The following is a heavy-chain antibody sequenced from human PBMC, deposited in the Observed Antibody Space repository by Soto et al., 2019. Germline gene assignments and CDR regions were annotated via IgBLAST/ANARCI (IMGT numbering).Heavy chain of an antibody. CDR2: FIPMLGIA. Sequence: QVQLVQSGAEVKRPGSSVKVSCKASGDSFSRSTFSWVRQAPGQGLEWMGRFIPMLGIANYAQTFQGRVTITADKSTSTAYMDVSSLRSEDTAVYYCASLYDDTSVNFDYWGKGTLVTVSA. J-gene: IGHJ4*02. V-gene: IGHV1-69*02. D-gene: IGHD3-22*01. CDR3: ASLYDDTSVNFDY. CDR1: GDSFSRST.